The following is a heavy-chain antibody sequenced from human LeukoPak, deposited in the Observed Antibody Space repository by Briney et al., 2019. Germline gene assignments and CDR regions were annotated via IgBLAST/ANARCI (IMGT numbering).Heavy chain of an antibody. J-gene: IGHJ4*02. Sequence: GRSLRLSCVPSGFTFSSYEMNWVREAPGKGLEWVSYISSSGFTTYYADSVEGRFTISRDNAENSLYLQMNSLRAEDTAVYYCARQSSIWNDGTNTDFNYWGQGTLVSVSS. CDR2: ISSSGFTT. CDR3: ARQSSIWNDGTNTDFNY. D-gene: IGHD1-1*01. V-gene: IGHV3-48*03. CDR1: GFTFSSYE.